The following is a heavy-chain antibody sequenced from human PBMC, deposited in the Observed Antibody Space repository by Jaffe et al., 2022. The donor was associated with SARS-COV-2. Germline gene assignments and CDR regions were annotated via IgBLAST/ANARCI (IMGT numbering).Heavy chain of an antibody. D-gene: IGHD6-13*01. CDR2: IKSKTDGGTT. CDR3: TTHISSSWYLGLDAFDI. CDR1: GFTFSNAW. Sequence: EVQLVESGGGLVKPGGSLRLSCAASGFTFSNAWMSWVRQAPGKGLEWVGRIKSKTDGGTTDYAAPVKGRFTISRDDSKNTLYLQMNSLKTEDTAVYYCTTHISSSWYLGLDAFDIWGQGTMVTVSS. J-gene: IGHJ3*02. V-gene: IGHV3-15*01.